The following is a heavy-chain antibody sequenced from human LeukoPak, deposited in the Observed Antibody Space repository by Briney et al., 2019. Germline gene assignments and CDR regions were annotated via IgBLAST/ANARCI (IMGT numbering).Heavy chain of an antibody. CDR3: AKGRYCGGGSCYPHFDY. V-gene: IGHV3-23*01. Sequence: GGSLRLSCAASGFTLSSYAMSWVRQAPGKGLEWVSAISGSGGSTYYADSVKGRFTISRDNSKNTLYLQMNSLRAEDTAVYYCAKGRYCGGGSCYPHFDYWGQGTLVTVSS. CDR2: ISGSGGST. CDR1: GFTLSSYA. J-gene: IGHJ4*02. D-gene: IGHD2-15*01.